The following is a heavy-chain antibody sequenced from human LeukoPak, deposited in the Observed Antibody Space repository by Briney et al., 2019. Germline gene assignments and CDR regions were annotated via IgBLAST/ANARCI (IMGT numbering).Heavy chain of an antibody. CDR3: ARALGSSTSSFLYYYGMDV. Sequence: SGGSLRLSCAASGFTFSSYSMNWVRQAPGKRLEWVSSISSSSSYIYYADSVKGRFTISRDNAKNSLYLQMNSLRAEDTAVYYCARALGSSTSSFLYYYGMDVWGQGTTVTVSS. CDR2: ISSSSSYI. V-gene: IGHV3-21*01. CDR1: GFTFSSYS. J-gene: IGHJ6*02. D-gene: IGHD2-2*01.